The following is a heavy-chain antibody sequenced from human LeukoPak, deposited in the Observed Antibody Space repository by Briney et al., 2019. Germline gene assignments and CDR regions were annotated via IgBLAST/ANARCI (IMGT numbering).Heavy chain of an antibody. CDR1: GLTFSSSW. Sequence: GGSLRLSCAVSGLTFSSSWMDWVRQAPGKGLEWVASINPDGNKKYSADSVKGRFTISRDNAENSLYLQMNSLRAEDTAVYYCARGGISRAAAGTVHWGQGTLVTVSS. CDR3: ARGGISRAAAGTVH. J-gene: IGHJ4*02. D-gene: IGHD6-13*01. CDR2: INPDGNKK. V-gene: IGHV3-7*01.